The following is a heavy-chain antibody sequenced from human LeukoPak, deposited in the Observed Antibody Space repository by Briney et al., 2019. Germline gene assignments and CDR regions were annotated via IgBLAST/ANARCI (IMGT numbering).Heavy chain of an antibody. V-gene: IGHV4-34*01. Sequence: SETLSLTCAVYGGSFSGYYWSWIRQPPGKGLEWVGSIYHSGSTYYNPSLKSRVTISVDTSKNQFSLKLSSVTAADTAVYYCARVPGYSSSSSFFDYWGQGTLVTVSS. CDR1: GGSFSGYY. CDR2: IYHSGST. CDR3: ARVPGYSSSSSFFDY. D-gene: IGHD6-13*01. J-gene: IGHJ4*02.